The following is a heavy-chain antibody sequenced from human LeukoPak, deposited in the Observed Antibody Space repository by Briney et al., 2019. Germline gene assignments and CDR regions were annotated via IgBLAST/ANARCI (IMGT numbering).Heavy chain of an antibody. CDR3: ARVPSPYYDFWSGYSHYYYYGMDV. V-gene: IGHV1-46*01. CDR2: INPSGGST. J-gene: IGHJ6*02. CDR1: GYTFTSYY. D-gene: IGHD3-3*01. Sequence: ASVKVSCKASGYTFTSYYMHWVRQAPGQGLEWMGIINPSGGSTSYAQKFQGRVTMTRDTSTSTVYMELSSLRSKDTAVYYCARVPSPYYDFWSGYSHYYYYGMDVWGQGTTVTVSS.